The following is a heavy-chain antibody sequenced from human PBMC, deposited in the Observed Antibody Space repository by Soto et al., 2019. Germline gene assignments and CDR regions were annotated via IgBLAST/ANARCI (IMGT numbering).Heavy chain of an antibody. V-gene: IGHV1-3*01. J-gene: IGHJ5*02. CDR2: INAGNGNT. Sequence: QVKLVQSGAEVKKPGASVKVSCKASGYTFTSYAMHWVRQAPGQRLEWMGWINAGNGNTKYSQKFQGRVTITRDTSASTAYMELSSLRSEDTAVYYCARENDSGYSLWWFDPWGQGTLVTISS. D-gene: IGHD5-18*01. CDR3: ARENDSGYSLWWFDP. CDR1: GYTFTSYA.